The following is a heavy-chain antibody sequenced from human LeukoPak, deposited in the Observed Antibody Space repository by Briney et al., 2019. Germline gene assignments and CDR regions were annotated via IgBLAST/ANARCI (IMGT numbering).Heavy chain of an antibody. V-gene: IGHV1-18*01. J-gene: IGHJ3*02. Sequence: GASVKVSCEASGYTFTSYGISWVRQAPGQGLEWMGWISAYNGNTNYAQKLQGRVTMTTDTSTSTAYMELRSLRSDDTAVYYCARESFGLCSSTSCSHQGGGAFDIWGQGTMVTVSS. D-gene: IGHD2-2*01. CDR2: ISAYNGNT. CDR1: GYTFTSYG. CDR3: ARESFGLCSSTSCSHQGGGAFDI.